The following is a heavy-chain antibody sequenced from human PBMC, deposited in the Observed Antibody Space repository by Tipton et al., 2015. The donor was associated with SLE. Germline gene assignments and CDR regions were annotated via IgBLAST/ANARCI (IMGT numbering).Heavy chain of an antibody. J-gene: IGHJ5*02. D-gene: IGHD6-19*01. Sequence: SLRLSCAASGFTFSSYGLHWVRQAPGKGLEWVAFIRYDGSNKYYADSVKGRFTISRDNSKNTLYLQMNSLRAEDTAVYYCAKDRDLYSGYSSGWFDPWGQGTLVTVSS. V-gene: IGHV3-30*02. CDR2: IRYDGSNK. CDR1: GFTFSSYG. CDR3: AKDRDLYSGYSSGWFDP.